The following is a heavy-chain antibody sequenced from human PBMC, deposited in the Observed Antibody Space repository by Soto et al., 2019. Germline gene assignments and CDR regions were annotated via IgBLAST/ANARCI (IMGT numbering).Heavy chain of an antibody. V-gene: IGHV3-23*01. J-gene: IGHJ4*02. CDR3: VTCNNNWNF. CDR2: INNSGGET. Sequence: GGSLRLSCAASGFTFSSYAMTWVRQALGKGLEWVSDINNSGGETYYADSVKGRFTISRDNSKKTLFLQMSSLRAEDTAIYYCVTCNNNWNFWGQRTLVTVSS. CDR1: GFTFSSYA. D-gene: IGHD1-1*01.